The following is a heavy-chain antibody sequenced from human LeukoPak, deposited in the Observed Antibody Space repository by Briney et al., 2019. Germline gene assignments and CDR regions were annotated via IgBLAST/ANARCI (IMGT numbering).Heavy chain of an antibody. CDR3: AAQLPLPLNSFDP. Sequence: PGVSVRLSCVGSGFILSSNYMRCVRQAPGKGGEWFSVIYSCGSTYYADHVQHRFTISSDNSTNNVYLQMNSLRVDDTAVYYCAAQLPLPLNSFDPWAQGTLVSVSS. CDR2: IYSCGST. J-gene: IGHJ5*02. CDR1: GFILSSNY. V-gene: IGHV3-53*01. D-gene: IGHD1-1*01.